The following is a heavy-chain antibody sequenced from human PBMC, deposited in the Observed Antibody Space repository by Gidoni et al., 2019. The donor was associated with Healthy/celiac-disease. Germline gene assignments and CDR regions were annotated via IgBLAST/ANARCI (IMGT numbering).Heavy chain of an antibody. J-gene: IGHJ4*02. D-gene: IGHD2-2*01. CDR1: GFTFRSYA. CDR3: ARDRCSSTSCHEEGYFDY. Sequence: QVQLVESGGGVVQPGRSLRLSCAASGFTFRSYAMHWVRQAPGKGLEWVAVISYDGSNKYYADSVKGRFTISRDNSKNTLYLQMNSLRAEDTAVYYCARDRCSSTSCHEEGYFDYWGQGTLVTVSS. CDR2: ISYDGSNK. V-gene: IGHV3-30*04.